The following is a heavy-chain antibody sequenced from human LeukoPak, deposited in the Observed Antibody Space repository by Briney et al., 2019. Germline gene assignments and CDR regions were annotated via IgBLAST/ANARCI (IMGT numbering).Heavy chain of an antibody. D-gene: IGHD3-9*01. Sequence: GASVKVSCKASGYTFTSYAMNWVRQAPGQGLEWMGWINTNTGNPTYAQGFTGRFVFSLDTSVSTAYLQISCLKAEDTAVYYCAREESKYYDILTGFGRNWFDPWGQGTLVTVSS. J-gene: IGHJ5*02. CDR2: INTNTGNP. V-gene: IGHV7-4-1*02. CDR1: GYTFTSYA. CDR3: AREESKYYDILTGFGRNWFDP.